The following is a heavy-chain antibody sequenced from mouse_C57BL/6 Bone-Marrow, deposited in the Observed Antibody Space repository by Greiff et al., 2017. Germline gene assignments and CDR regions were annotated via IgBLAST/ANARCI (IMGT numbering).Heavy chain of an antibody. D-gene: IGHD1-1*01. CDR1: GFAFSSYA. CDR2: ISDGGSYT. J-gene: IGHJ4*01. Sequence: EVKLMESGGGLVKPGGSLKLSCAASGFAFSSYAMSWVRQTPEKRLEWVATISDGGSYTYYPDNVKGRFTLSRDNSKNNLYLQVSHLKSEDTAVYYCASDPYGSNYYYAVVYWGQGTSVTVSA. V-gene: IGHV5-4*03. CDR3: ASDPYGSNYYYAVVY.